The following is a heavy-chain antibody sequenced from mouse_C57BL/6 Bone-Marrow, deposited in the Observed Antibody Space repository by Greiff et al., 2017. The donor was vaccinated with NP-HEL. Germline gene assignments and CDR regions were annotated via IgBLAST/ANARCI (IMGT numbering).Heavy chain of an antibody. CDR1: GYTFTSYW. V-gene: IGHV1-52*01. CDR3: ARSGIYEGAMDY. D-gene: IGHD2-3*01. J-gene: IGHJ4*01. CDR2: IDPSDSET. Sequence: VKLQQPGAELVRPGSSVKLSCKASGYTFTSYWMHWVKQRPIQGLEWIGNIDPSDSETHYNQQFKDQATLTVDKSSSTAYMQLSSLTSEDSAVLDCARSGIYEGAMDYWGKGTSVTVSS.